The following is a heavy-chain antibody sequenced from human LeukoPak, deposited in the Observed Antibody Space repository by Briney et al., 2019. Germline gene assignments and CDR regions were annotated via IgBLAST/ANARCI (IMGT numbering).Heavy chain of an antibody. CDR2: IIPIFGIA. Sequence: ASVKVSCKASGGTFSSYAISWVRQAPGQGLEWMGRIIPIFGIANYAQKFQGRVTITADKSTSTAYMELSSLRSEDTAVYYCARLSRYYDSSGYYYSGWFDPWGQGTLATVSS. J-gene: IGHJ5*02. CDR1: GGTFSSYA. CDR3: ARLSRYYDSSGYYYSGWFDP. V-gene: IGHV1-69*04. D-gene: IGHD3-22*01.